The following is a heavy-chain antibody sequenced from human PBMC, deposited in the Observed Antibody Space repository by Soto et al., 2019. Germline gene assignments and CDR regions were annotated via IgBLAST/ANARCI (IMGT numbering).Heavy chain of an antibody. Sequence: ASVKVSCKASGYTFTSYDINWVRQATGQGLEWMGWMNPNSGNTGYAQKFQGRVTMTRSTSISTAYMELSSLRSEDTAVYYCARPYSSSWYDILSWFDPWGQGTLVTVSS. CDR2: MNPNSGNT. CDR1: GYTFTSYD. V-gene: IGHV1-8*01. D-gene: IGHD6-13*01. J-gene: IGHJ5*02. CDR3: ARPYSSSWYDILSWFDP.